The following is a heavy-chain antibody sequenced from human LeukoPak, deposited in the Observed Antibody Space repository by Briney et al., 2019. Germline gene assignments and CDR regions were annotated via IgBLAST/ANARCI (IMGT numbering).Heavy chain of an antibody. CDR1: GGSFSGYY. J-gene: IGHJ4*02. D-gene: IGHD3-22*01. Sequence: NPSETLSLTCAVYGGSFSGYYWSWIRQPPGKGLEWIGEINHSGSTNYNPSLKSRVTISVDTSKNQFSLKLSSVTAADTAVYYCARNYDSSGYYSPFDYWGQGTLVTVSS. CDR2: INHSGST. V-gene: IGHV4-34*01. CDR3: ARNYDSSGYYSPFDY.